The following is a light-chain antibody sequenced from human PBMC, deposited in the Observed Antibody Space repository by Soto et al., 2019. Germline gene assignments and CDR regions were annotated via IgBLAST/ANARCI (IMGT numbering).Light chain of an antibody. Sequence: QSALTQPRSVSGSPGQSVAISCTGTNSDVGGYNYVSWYQEQPGKAPRVMIYDVNKRPSGVPDRFSGSKSGNTASLTIPGLQAEDEADYYCCSYAGGSYVFGTGTKVTVL. J-gene: IGLJ1*01. CDR2: DVN. CDR3: CSYAGGSYV. V-gene: IGLV2-11*01. CDR1: NSDVGGYNY.